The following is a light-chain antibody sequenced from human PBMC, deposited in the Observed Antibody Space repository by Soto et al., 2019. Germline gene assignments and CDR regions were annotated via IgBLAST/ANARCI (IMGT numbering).Light chain of an antibody. CDR1: SSDVGGYNY. CDR2: EVS. Sequence: QSVLTQPPSASGYPGQSVTISCTGTSSDVGGYNYVSWYQQHPGKAPKLMIYEVSKRPSGVPDRFSGSKSDNTASLTVSGLQAEDEADYYCSSYAGSNTWVFGGGTKLTVL. V-gene: IGLV2-8*01. J-gene: IGLJ2*01. CDR3: SSYAGSNTWV.